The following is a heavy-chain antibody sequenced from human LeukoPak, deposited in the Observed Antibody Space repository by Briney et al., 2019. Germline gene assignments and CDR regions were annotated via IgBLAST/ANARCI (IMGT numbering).Heavy chain of an antibody. CDR2: IKRSGGTT. J-gene: IGHJ3*02. CDR3: TTNDAFDI. V-gene: IGHV3-15*01. CDR1: GFSFSNAW. Sequence: GGSLRLSCAASGFSFSNAWMSWVRQAPGKGLEWVGRIKRSGGTTELAAPVKGRFTISRDDSKKTLYLQMSSLKTEDTAVYYCTTNDAFDIWGQETMVTVSS.